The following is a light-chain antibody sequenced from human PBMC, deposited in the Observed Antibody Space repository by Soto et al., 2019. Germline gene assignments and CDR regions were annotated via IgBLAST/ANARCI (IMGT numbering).Light chain of an antibody. CDR1: SGSIASNY. V-gene: IGLV6-57*03. CDR2: EDN. J-gene: IGLJ1*01. Sequence: FMLTQPHSVSESPGKTVTISCTRSSGSIASNYVQWYQQRPGSVPTTVIYEDNQRPSGVPDRFSGSIDSSSNSASLTISGLKTEDEADYYCQSYDSSNQVFGTGTKLTVL. CDR3: QSYDSSNQV.